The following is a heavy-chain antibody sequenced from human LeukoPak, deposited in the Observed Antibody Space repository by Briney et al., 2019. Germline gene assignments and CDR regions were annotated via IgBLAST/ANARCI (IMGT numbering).Heavy chain of an antibody. J-gene: IGHJ4*02. CDR2: FIPILDTT. D-gene: IGHD5-12*01. CDR3: ARSNDYDYHFNY. Sequence: SVKVSCKASGGSFNNYAVTWVRQSPGQGLEWMGGFIPILDTTNYAPNFQGRVTITTDESSTTAYMELSNLKWEDTALYYCARSNDYDYHFNYWGQGTLVTVSS. CDR1: GGSFNNYA. V-gene: IGHV1-69*05.